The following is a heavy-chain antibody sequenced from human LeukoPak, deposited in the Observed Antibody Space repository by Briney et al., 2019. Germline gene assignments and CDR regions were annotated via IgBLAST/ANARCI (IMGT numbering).Heavy chain of an antibody. CDR2: IKPSSSFT. D-gene: IGHD3-10*01. CDR1: GYNFNGYY. CDR3: ARGHKTNYYGNSLDP. J-gene: IGHJ5*02. V-gene: IGHV1-2*02. Sequence: ASVNISCTTSGYNFNGYYLHWVRQAPGQGLEWMGWIKPSSSFTDSAERFKDRVTMTSDTSITTAYMELNSLRSDDTAVYYCARGHKTNYYGNSLDPWGQGTLVTVSS.